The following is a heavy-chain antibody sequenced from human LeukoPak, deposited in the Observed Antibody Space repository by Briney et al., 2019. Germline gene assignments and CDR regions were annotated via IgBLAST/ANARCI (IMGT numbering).Heavy chain of an antibody. CDR2: ISSSSSYI. CDR3: ARDLRGSGRGAINWFDP. J-gene: IGHJ5*02. V-gene: IGHV3-21*01. D-gene: IGHD3-10*01. CDR1: GFTFSSYS. Sequence: AGGSLRLSCAASGFTFSSYSMNWVRQAPGKGLEWVSSISSSSSYIYYADSVKGRFTISRDNAKNSLYLQTNSLRAEDTAVYYCARDLRGSGRGAINWFDPWGQGTLVTVSS.